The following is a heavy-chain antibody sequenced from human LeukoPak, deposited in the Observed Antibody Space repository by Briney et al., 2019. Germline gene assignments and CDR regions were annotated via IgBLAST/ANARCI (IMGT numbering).Heavy chain of an antibody. V-gene: IGHV4-59*01. D-gene: IGHD3-10*01. CDR2: IYYSGST. CDR3: ARESLIYGSGSDFPNNWFDP. CDR1: GFTFDDYG. Sequence: GSLRLSCAASGFTFDDYGMSWVRQAPGKGLEWIGYIYYSGSTNYNPSLKSRVTISVDTSKNQFSLKLSSVTAADTAVYYCARESLIYGSGSDFPNNWFDPWGQGTLVTVSS. J-gene: IGHJ5*02.